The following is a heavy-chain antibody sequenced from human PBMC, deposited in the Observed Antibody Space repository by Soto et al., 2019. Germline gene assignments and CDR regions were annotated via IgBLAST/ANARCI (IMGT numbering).Heavy chain of an antibody. CDR3: AHSHGNYKFAY. CDR2: NYLNDDK. V-gene: IGHV2-5*01. D-gene: IGHD3-22*01. CDR1: GCSRSTVGLG. J-gene: IGHJ4*01. Sequence: QVTLKESGPTLVKPTLTLTLTFTFSGCSRSTVGLGGCWIRQPTGKPLEWLAPNYLNDDKRYSPSLKSRLTISKDTAKNPVVLTMTTMDPVDTATYSCAHSHGNYKFAYWCHGTLVTVS.